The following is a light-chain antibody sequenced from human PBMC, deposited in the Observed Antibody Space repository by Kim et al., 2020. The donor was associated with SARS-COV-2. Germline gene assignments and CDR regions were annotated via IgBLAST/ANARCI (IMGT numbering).Light chain of an antibody. CDR1: QSVSSSY. CDR2: GAS. J-gene: IGKJ1*01. V-gene: IGKV3-20*01. CDR3: QQYGSL. Sequence: EIVLTQSPGTLSLSPGERATLSCRASQSVSSSYLAWYQQKPGQAPRLLIYGASRRATGIPDRFSGSGSGTDFTLTISRLEPEDFAVYYCQQYGSLFGQGTKVEI.